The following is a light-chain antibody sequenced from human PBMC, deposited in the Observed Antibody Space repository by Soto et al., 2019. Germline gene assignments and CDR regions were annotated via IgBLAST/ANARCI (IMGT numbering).Light chain of an antibody. Sequence: SYELTQPPSVSVAPGKTARITCGGNNIGSKTVHWYQQKPGQAPVLVIYYDSDRPSGIPERFSGSNSGNTATLTISRVEAGDEADYYCQVWDSSSEHPVVFGGGTKLTVL. CDR3: QVWDSSSEHPVV. J-gene: IGLJ2*01. V-gene: IGLV3-21*04. CDR2: YDS. CDR1: NIGSKT.